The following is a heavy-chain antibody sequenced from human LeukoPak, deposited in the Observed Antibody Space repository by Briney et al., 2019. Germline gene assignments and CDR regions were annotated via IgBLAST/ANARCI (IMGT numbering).Heavy chain of an antibody. CDR2: LPSGGGP. V-gene: IGHV3-23*01. CDR3: AKTITPFTTNWDNSPGAFDV. D-gene: IGHD1-1*01. Sequence: PGGSLRLSCAASGYTFGSYAMNWVRQAPGGGLEWVSSLPSGGGPSYADSVKGRFTVSRDNSKNTLYLQMNSLRADDTAVYYCAKTITPFTTNWDNSPGAFDVWGQGTGVTVSS. J-gene: IGHJ3*01. CDR1: GYTFGSYA.